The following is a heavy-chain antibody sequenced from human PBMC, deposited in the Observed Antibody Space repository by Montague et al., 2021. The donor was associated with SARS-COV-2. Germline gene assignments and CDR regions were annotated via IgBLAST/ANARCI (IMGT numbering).Heavy chain of an antibody. Sequence: PALVKPTQTLTLTCTFSGFLLSTSGVGVGWIRQPPGKALEWLALIYWDDDKRYSPSLKSRLTITKDTSKNQVVLTMTNMDPVDTATYYCAAHRRTGWAFDYWGQGTLVTVSS. V-gene: IGHV2-5*02. CDR2: IYWDDDK. J-gene: IGHJ4*02. D-gene: IGHD6-19*01. CDR3: AAHRRTGWAFDY. CDR1: GFLLSTSGVG.